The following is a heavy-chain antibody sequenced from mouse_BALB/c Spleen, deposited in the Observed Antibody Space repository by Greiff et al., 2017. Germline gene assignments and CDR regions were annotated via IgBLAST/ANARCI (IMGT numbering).Heavy chain of an antibody. V-gene: IGHV5-6*01. D-gene: IGHD2-4*01. CDR3: ASPRSTMIPAWFAY. CDR2: ISSGGSYT. CDR1: GFTFSSYG. J-gene: IGHJ3*01. Sequence: EVQGVESGGDLVKPGGSLKLSCAASGFTFSSYGMSWVRQTPDKRLEWVATISSGGSYTYYPDSVKGRFTISRDNAKNTLYLQMSSLKSEDTAMYYCASPRSTMIPAWFAYWGQGTLVTVSA.